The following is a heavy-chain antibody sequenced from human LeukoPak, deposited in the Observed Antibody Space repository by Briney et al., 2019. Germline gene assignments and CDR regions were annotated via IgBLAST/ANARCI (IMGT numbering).Heavy chain of an antibody. J-gene: IGHJ4*02. Sequence: SETLSLTCTVSGGSISSYYWSWIRQPPGKGLEWIGYIYYSGSTNYNPSLKSRVTISVDTSKNQFPLKLSSVTAADTAVYYCASLRDGYTRYDHWGQGTLVTVSS. CDR2: IYYSGST. CDR1: GGSISSYY. V-gene: IGHV4-59*01. D-gene: IGHD5-24*01. CDR3: ASLRDGYTRYDH.